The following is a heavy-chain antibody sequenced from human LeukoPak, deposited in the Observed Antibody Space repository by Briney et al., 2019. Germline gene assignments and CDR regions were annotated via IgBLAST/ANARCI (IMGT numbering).Heavy chain of an antibody. J-gene: IGHJ4*02. CDR1: GGSISSYY. V-gene: IGHV4-59*01. CDR2: IYYSGST. CDR3: ARGTYYYDSSGYFFDY. D-gene: IGHD3-22*01. Sequence: SETLSLTCTVSGGSISSYYWSWIRQPPGKGLEWIGYIYYSGSTNYNPSLKSRVTISVDTSKNQFSLKLSSVTAADTAVYYCARGTYYYDSSGYFFDYWGQGTLVTVSS.